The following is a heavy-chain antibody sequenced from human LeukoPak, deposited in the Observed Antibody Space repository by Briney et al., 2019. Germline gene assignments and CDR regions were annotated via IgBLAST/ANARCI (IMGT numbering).Heavy chain of an antibody. CDR3: ARGIVGAPNAYFFDY. CDR2: IYYSGST. Sequence: SETLSLTCTVSGGSISSYYWSWIRQPPGKGLERIGYIYYSGSTNYNPLKSRVTISVDTSKNQFSLKLSSVTAADTAVYYCARGIVGAPNAYFFDYWGQGTLVTVSS. J-gene: IGHJ4*02. D-gene: IGHD1-26*01. CDR1: GGSISSYY. V-gene: IGHV4-59*01.